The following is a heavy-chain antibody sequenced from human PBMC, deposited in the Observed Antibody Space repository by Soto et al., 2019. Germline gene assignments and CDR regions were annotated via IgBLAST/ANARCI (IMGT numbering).Heavy chain of an antibody. D-gene: IGHD3-3*01. J-gene: IGHJ6*02. CDR2: INPNSGGT. Sequence: ASVKVSCNASGYTFTGYYMHWVRQAPGQGLEWMGWINPNSGGTNYAQKFQGWVTMTRDTSISTAYMELSRLRSDDTAVYYCARASYYDFWSGYYGMDVWGQGTTVTVSS. V-gene: IGHV1-2*04. CDR1: GYTFTGYY. CDR3: ARASYYDFWSGYYGMDV.